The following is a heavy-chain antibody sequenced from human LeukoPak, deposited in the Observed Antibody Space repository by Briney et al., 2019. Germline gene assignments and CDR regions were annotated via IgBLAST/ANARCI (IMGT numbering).Heavy chain of an antibody. V-gene: IGHV4-34*01. CDR1: GGSFSGYY. CDR3: ASSYYDILTGYYKEDY. Sequence: SETLSLTCAVSGGSFSGYYWSWIRQPPGKGLEWIGEINHSGSTNYNPSLKSRVTISVDTSKNQFSLKLSSVTAADTAAYYCASSYYDILTGYYKEDYWGQGTLVTVSS. D-gene: IGHD3-9*01. CDR2: INHSGST. J-gene: IGHJ4*02.